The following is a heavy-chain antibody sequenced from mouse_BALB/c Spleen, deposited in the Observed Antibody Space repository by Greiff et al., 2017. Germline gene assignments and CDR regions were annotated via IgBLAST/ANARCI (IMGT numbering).Heavy chain of an antibody. V-gene: IGHV14-3*02. CDR1: GFNIKDTY. CDR2: IDPANGNT. D-gene: IGHD1-1*01. CDR3: ASSTVVEGYFDV. Sequence: VQLQQSGAELVKPGASVKLSCTASGFNIKDTYMHWVKQRPEQGLEWIGRIDPANGNTKYDPKFQGKATITADTSSNTAYLQLSSLTSEDTAVYYCASSTVVEGYFDVWGAGTTVTVSS. J-gene: IGHJ1*01.